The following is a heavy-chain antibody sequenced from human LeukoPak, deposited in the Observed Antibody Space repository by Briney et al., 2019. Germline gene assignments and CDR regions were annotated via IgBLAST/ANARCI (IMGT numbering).Heavy chain of an antibody. CDR3: ARGYCSSTSCYNHFDY. Sequence: GGSLRLSCAASGGTFSSYAISWVRQAPGQGLEWMGGIIPIFGTANYAQKFQGRVTITADESTSTAYMELSSLRSEDTAVYYCARGYCSSTSCYNHFDYWGQGTLVTVSS. V-gene: IGHV1-69*01. CDR1: GGTFSSYA. CDR2: IIPIFGTA. D-gene: IGHD2-2*02. J-gene: IGHJ4*02.